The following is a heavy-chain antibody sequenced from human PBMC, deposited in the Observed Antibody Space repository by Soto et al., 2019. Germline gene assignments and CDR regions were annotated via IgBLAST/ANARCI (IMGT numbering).Heavy chain of an antibody. Sequence: QVQLQESGPGLVKPSETLSLTCTVSGVSISSYYWSWIRQPPGKGLEWIGYIYYSGSTNYNPSLKSRVTISVDTSKNQFSLKLSSVTAAGTAVYYCARGRGGYFDLWGRGTLVTVSS. CDR3: ARGRGGYFDL. V-gene: IGHV4-59*01. J-gene: IGHJ2*01. CDR2: IYYSGST. CDR1: GVSISSYY.